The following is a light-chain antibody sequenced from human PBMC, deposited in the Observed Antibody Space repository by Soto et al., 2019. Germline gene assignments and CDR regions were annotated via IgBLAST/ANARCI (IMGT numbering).Light chain of an antibody. J-gene: IGKJ4*01. V-gene: IGKV1-39*01. CDR3: LQTYSTPPT. CDR2: AAS. Sequence: DIQMTQSPSSLSAYVGDRVTIACRASQDITTYLSWYQKKPGKAPKLLIKAASSLQSGAPSRFSGNGSGTDFTLTISSLQPEDFATYYCLQTYSTPPTFGGGTKVEIK. CDR1: QDITTY.